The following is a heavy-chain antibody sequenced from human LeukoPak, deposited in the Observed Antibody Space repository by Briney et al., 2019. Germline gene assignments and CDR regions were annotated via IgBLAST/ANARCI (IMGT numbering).Heavy chain of an antibody. D-gene: IGHD3-10*01. Sequence: GRSLRLSCAASGFTFSSYAMHWVRQAPGKGLEWVAVISYDGSNKYYADSVKGRFTISRDNSKNTLYLQMNSLGAEDTAVYYCARDSGSGLRQALFGYWGQGTLVTVSS. CDR2: ISYDGSNK. J-gene: IGHJ4*02. CDR3: ARDSGSGLRQALFGY. V-gene: IGHV3-30*04. CDR1: GFTFSSYA.